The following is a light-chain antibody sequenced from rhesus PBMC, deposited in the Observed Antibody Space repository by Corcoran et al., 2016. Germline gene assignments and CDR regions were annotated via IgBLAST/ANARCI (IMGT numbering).Light chain of an antibody. V-gene: IGKV1-21*01. CDR3: KQYNSAPLT. Sequence: DIQMTQSPSSLSASVGDRVTITCRASQGISSWLAWYQQKPGKAPKLLIYKTSSLQSGVPSRFSGSGSETNFPRTLHRLQPEDFATYYCKQYNSAPLTFGGGTKVKIK. CDR2: KTS. CDR1: QGISSW. J-gene: IGKJ4*01.